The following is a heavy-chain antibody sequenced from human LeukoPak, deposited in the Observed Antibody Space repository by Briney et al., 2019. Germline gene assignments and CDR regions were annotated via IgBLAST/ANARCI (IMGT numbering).Heavy chain of an antibody. J-gene: IGHJ4*02. Sequence: SETLSLTCTVSGDSISSYYWSWIRQPAGKGLEWIGRIYISGSIDYNPSLKSRVTMSVDPSTNQLPLELSSVTAADTAVYYCARVSVAGYSSSWYPFDYWGQGILVTVSS. CDR1: GDSISSYY. V-gene: IGHV4-4*07. D-gene: IGHD6-13*01. CDR3: ARVSVAGYSSSWYPFDY. CDR2: IYISGSI.